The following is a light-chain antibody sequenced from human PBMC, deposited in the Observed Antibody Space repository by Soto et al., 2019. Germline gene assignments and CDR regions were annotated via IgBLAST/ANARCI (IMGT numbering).Light chain of an antibody. CDR2: GNN. V-gene: IGLV1-40*01. CDR1: SSSIGAGYE. Sequence: QSVLTQPPSVSGAPGQRVTISCTGSSSSIGAGYEVHWYQQLPGTAPKLLMYGNNNRPSGVPDRFSGSKSGTSASLAITGLQAEDEADYYCQSYDRSLSAAVFGGGTKLTVL. CDR3: QSYDRSLSAAV. J-gene: IGLJ2*01.